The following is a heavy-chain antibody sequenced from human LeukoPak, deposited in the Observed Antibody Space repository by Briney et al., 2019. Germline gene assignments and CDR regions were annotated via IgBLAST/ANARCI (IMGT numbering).Heavy chain of an antibody. Sequence: GGSLRLSCAASGFSFSDYWMTWVRQAPGKGLEWVANINHDGSEKHYVDSVKGRFTISRDNAKNSLSLQMTSLRDVDTALYYCGRRGSLSDYWGQGSLVSVSS. CDR2: INHDGSEK. J-gene: IGHJ4*02. V-gene: IGHV3-7*01. CDR1: GFSFSDYW. CDR3: GRRGSLSDY. D-gene: IGHD3-10*01.